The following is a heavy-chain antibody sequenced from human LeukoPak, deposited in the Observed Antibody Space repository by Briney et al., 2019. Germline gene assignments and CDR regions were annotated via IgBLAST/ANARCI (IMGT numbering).Heavy chain of an antibody. CDR3: AKDISETAAGHFDY. D-gene: IGHD6-13*01. Sequence: GGSLRLSCAASGFTFDDYAMHWVRQAPGKGLEWVSGISWNSGSIGYADPVKGRFTISRDNAKNSPYLQMNSLRAEDTALYYCAKDISETAAGHFDYWGQGTLVTVSS. CDR1: GFTFDDYA. J-gene: IGHJ4*02. V-gene: IGHV3-9*01. CDR2: ISWNSGSI.